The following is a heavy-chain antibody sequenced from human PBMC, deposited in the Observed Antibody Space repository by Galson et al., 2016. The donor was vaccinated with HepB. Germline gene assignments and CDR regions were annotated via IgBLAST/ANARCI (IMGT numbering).Heavy chain of an antibody. CDR3: ARGPEPYLVVVPALLT. CDR1: GGTFNNYA. Sequence: SVKVSCKASGGTFNNYAISWVRQAPGQGLEWMGGIIPIFGTANYAQKFQGRVTITADEPTSTAYMELSSPTSEDPAVYYCARGPEPYLVVVPALLTWGQGTLVIVSS. J-gene: IGHJ5*02. CDR2: IIPIFGTA. D-gene: IGHD2-2*01. V-gene: IGHV1-69*13.